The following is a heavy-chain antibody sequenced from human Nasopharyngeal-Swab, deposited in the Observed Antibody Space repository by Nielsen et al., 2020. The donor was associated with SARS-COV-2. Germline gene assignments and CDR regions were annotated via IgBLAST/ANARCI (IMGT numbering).Heavy chain of an antibody. J-gene: IGHJ6*02. Sequence: GGSLRLSCAASGFTFDDYAMHWVRPAPGKGLEWVSGISWNSGSIGYADSVKGRFTISRDNAKNSLYLQMNSLRAEDTALYYCAKDTTPLYSSSSVPYYYGMDVWGQGTTVTVSS. CDR3: AKDTTPLYSSSSVPYYYGMDV. D-gene: IGHD6-6*01. CDR1: GFTFDDYA. V-gene: IGHV3-9*01. CDR2: ISWNSGSI.